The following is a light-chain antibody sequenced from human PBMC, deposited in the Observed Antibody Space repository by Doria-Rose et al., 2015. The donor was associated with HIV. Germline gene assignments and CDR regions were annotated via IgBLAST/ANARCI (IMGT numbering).Light chain of an antibody. CDR3: QQYNSYPYT. Sequence: SSSTLSASVGDRVTITCRASQSISSWLAWYRQKPGKAPKLLIYTASGLESGVPSRFSGSGSGTEFTLTISSLQPDDFASYYCQQYNSYPYTFGQGTKLEIK. V-gene: IGKV1-5*03. J-gene: IGKJ2*01. CDR1: QSISSW. CDR2: TAS.